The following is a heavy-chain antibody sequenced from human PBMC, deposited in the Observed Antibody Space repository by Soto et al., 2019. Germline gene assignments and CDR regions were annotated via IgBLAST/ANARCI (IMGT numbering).Heavy chain of an antibody. CDR2: IIPIFGTA. D-gene: IGHD3-3*01. J-gene: IGHJ5*02. CDR3: ARAPIFGVVIIRNWFDP. V-gene: IGHV1-69*13. CDR1: GGTFSSYA. Sequence: ASVKVSCKASGGTFSSYAISWVRQAPGQGLGWMGGIIPIFGTANYAQKFQGRVTITADESTSTAYMELSSLRSEDTAVYYCARAPIFGVVIIRNWFDPWGQGTLVTVSS.